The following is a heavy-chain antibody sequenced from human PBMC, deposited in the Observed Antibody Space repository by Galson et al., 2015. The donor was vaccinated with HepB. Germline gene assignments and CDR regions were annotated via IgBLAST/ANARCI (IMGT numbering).Heavy chain of an antibody. CDR2: INPNSGGT. J-gene: IGHJ4*02. Sequence: SVKVSCKASGYTFTGYYMHWVRQAPGQGLEWMGWINPNSGGTNYAQKFQGWVTMTRDTSISTAHMELSRLRSDDTAVYYCAREGYGDYAEGVFFDYWGQGTLVTVSS. D-gene: IGHD4-17*01. CDR3: AREGYGDYAEGVFFDY. V-gene: IGHV1-2*04. CDR1: GYTFTGYY.